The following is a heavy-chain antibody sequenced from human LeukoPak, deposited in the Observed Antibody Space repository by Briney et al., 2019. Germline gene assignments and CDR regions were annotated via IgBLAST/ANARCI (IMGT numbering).Heavy chain of an antibody. Sequence: GASVKVSCKTSGYTFTGYYIHLVRQAPGQGLEWLGRIDPNSGGTSYAHNFQGRVTMTRDTSISTAYMDLSSLRSDNTAVYYCARDSRVSGDYWGQGTLVTVSS. CDR1: GYTFTGYY. J-gene: IGHJ4*02. CDR2: IDPNSGGT. D-gene: IGHD2-2*01. V-gene: IGHV1-2*06. CDR3: ARDSRVSGDY.